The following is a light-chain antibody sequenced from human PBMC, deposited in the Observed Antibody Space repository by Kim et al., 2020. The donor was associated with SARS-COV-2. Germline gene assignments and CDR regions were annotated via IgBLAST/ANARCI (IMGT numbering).Light chain of an antibody. J-gene: IGKJ4*01. V-gene: IGKV3-15*01. CDR3: QQYSHWPLT. CDR2: GAS. CDR1: QSVSSN. Sequence: IVMTQSPATLSVSPGERATLSCRASQSVSSNLAWYQQKPGQAPRLLIYGASTRATGIPGRFSSSGSGTEFTLTISSLQSEDFAVYYCQQYSHWPLTFGGGTKVDIK.